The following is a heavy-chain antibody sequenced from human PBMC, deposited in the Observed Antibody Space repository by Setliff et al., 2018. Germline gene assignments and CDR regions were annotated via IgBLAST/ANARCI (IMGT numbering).Heavy chain of an antibody. CDR1: GGTFSSYA. CDR2: IIPILGIA. D-gene: IGHD2-15*01. J-gene: IGHJ4*02. Sequence: SVKVSCKASGGTFSSYAISWVRQAPGQGLEWMGGIIPILGIADYAQKFQGRVTITADESTSTAYMELSSLRSEDTAVYYCARARRTVVVVAATIFDYWGQGTLVTVSS. CDR3: ARARRTVVVVAATIFDY. V-gene: IGHV1-69*10.